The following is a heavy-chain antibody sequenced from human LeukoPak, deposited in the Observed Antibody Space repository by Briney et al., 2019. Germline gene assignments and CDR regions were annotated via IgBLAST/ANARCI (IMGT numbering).Heavy chain of an antibody. J-gene: IGHJ4*02. D-gene: IGHD3-22*01. CDR3: TEFYFDRSGYADY. Sequence: GSLRLSCAASGFTFRRYSMNWIRQAPGKGLEWIGSIYYRGSTYYNPSLKSRVTISVDMSENQVSLKLRSVTAAGTAVYYCTEFYFDRSGYADYWGQGTLVTVSS. V-gene: IGHV4-59*05. CDR1: GFTFRRYS. CDR2: IYYRGST.